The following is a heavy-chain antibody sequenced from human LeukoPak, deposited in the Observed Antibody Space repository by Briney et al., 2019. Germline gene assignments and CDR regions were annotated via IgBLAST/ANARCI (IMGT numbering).Heavy chain of an antibody. D-gene: IGHD2-15*01. Sequence: PGGSLRLSCAASGFTVSNNYMSWVRQAPGKGLEWVSLIYSGGSTYYADSVKGRFTISRDNSKNTLYLQMISLRAEDTAVYYCAKDTCSGGSCYYYYGMDVWGQGTTVTVSS. J-gene: IGHJ6*02. CDR2: IYSGGST. V-gene: IGHV3-66*01. CDR3: AKDTCSGGSCYYYYGMDV. CDR1: GFTVSNNY.